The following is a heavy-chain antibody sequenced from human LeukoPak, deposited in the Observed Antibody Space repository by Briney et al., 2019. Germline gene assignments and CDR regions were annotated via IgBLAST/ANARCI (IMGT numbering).Heavy chain of an antibody. CDR2: ISSSGSTI. CDR3: AREGAYYGSGSYYNPDY. J-gene: IGHJ4*02. CDR1: GFTFSDYY. D-gene: IGHD3-10*01. V-gene: IGHV3-11*04. Sequence: GGSLRLSCAASGFTFSDYYMSWLRQAPGKGLEGVSYISSSGSTIYYADSVKCRFTISRDNSKNTLYLQMNSLRAEDTAVYYCAREGAYYGSGSYYNPDYWGQGTLVTVSS.